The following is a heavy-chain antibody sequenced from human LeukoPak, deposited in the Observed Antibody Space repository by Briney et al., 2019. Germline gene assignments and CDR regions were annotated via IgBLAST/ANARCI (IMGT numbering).Heavy chain of an antibody. Sequence: SETLSLTCTVSGGSISSHYWSWIRQPPGKGLEWIGYIYYSGTTNYNPFLKSRVTISVDTSKNQFSLKLSSVTAADTAVYYCARGVYIAAAQYGYWGQGTLVTVSS. CDR3: ARGVYIAAAQYGY. D-gene: IGHD6-13*01. J-gene: IGHJ4*02. CDR2: IYYSGTT. V-gene: IGHV4-59*11. CDR1: GGSISSHY.